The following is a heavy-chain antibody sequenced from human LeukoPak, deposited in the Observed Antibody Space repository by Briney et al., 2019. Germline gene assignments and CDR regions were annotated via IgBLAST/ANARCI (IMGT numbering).Heavy chain of an antibody. D-gene: IGHD1-7*01. CDR1: GGSFSGYY. V-gene: IGHV4-34*01. CDR3: ARGLGTWWNYGFDP. J-gene: IGHJ5*02. Sequence: SETLSLTCAVYGGSFSGYYWSWIRQPPGKGLEWIGEINHSGSTNYNPSLKSRVTISVDTSKNQFSLKLSSVTAADTAVYYCARGLGTWWNYGFDPWGQGTLVTVSS. CDR2: INHSGST.